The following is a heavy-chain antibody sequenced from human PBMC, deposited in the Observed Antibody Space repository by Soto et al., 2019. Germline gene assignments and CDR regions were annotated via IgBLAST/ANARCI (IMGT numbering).Heavy chain of an antibody. Sequence: EVQLVESGGGLVQPGRSLRLSCTASGFTFGDYAMSWVRQAPGKGLEWVGFIRSKAYGGTTEYAASVKGRFTISRDDSKSIAYLRMNSLNTEDTAVYYCTRYSGYSSSSVVSYGMDVWGQGTTVTVSS. D-gene: IGHD6-6*01. CDR1: GFTFGDYA. V-gene: IGHV3-49*04. J-gene: IGHJ6*02. CDR3: TRYSGYSSSSVVSYGMDV. CDR2: IRSKAYGGTT.